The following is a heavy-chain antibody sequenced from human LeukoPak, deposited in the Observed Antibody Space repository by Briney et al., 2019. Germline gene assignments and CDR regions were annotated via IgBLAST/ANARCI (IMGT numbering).Heavy chain of an antibody. V-gene: IGHV1-2*02. CDR1: GYTFTGYY. D-gene: IGHD3-10*01. CDR3: ARTAVLLWFGELFPFDP. J-gene: IGHJ5*02. Sequence: ASVKVSCKASGYTFTGYYMHWVRQAPGQGLEWMGWINPNSGGTNYAQKFQGRVTMTRDTSISTAYMELSRLRSDGTAVYYCARTAVLLWFGELFPFDPWGQGTLVTVSS. CDR2: INPNSGGT.